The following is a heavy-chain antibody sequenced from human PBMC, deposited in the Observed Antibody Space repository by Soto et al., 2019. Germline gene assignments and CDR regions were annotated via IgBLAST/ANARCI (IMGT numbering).Heavy chain of an antibody. CDR1: GFTFSIYS. CDR3: ARDSEHCSGGSCYSEYYYYGMDV. J-gene: IGHJ6*02. V-gene: IGHV3-48*01. Sequence: GGSLRLSCAASGFTFSIYSMNWVRQAPGKGLEWVSYIMPGSSHIFYADSVKGRFTISRDNAKNSLYLQMNSLRAEDTAVYYCARDSEHCSGGSCYSEYYYYGMDVWGQGTTVTVSS. CDR2: IMPGSSHI. D-gene: IGHD2-15*01.